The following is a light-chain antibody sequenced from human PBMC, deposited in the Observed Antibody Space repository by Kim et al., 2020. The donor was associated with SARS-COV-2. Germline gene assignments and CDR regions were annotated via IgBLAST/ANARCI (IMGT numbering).Light chain of an antibody. Sequence: EIVMTQSPATLSVSPGERATLSCRASQSVSTKLAWYQQKPGQAPRLLIHGASTRATGIPGRFSGSGSGTEFTLTISSLQSEDFAVYHCQQYYNWPNTFGQGTKLEIK. J-gene: IGKJ2*01. CDR2: GAS. CDR1: QSVSTK. V-gene: IGKV3-15*01. CDR3: QQYYNWPNT.